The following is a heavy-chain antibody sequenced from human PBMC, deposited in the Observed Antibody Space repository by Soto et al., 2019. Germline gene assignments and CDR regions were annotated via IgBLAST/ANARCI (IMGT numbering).Heavy chain of an antibody. CDR3: TFGDNSFDY. CDR2: ISYDGNNR. CDR1: GFTFSDYG. V-gene: IGHV3-30*03. D-gene: IGHD1-20*01. Sequence: QVQLVESGGGVVQPGRSLRVSCAASGFTFSDYGIYWVRQAPGKGLEWVALISYDGNNREYGDSVKGRFTISRDNSKNTLYLQMNSLRVEDTAVDYCTFGDNSFDYWGQGTLVTVSS. J-gene: IGHJ4*02.